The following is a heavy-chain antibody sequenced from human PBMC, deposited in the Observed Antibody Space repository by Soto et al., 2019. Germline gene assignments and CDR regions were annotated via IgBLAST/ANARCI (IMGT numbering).Heavy chain of an antibody. D-gene: IGHD2-15*01. CDR2: ISSSSTYT. V-gene: IGHV3-11*06. J-gene: IGHJ4*02. CDR3: ARDVGALDY. Sequence: PGGSLRLSCAASGFTFSDYYMSWIRQAPGKGLEWVSYISSSSTYTNYADPVKGRFTISRDNAKNSLYLQMNSLRAEDTAVYYCARDVGALDYWGQGTLVTVSS. CDR1: GFTFSDYY.